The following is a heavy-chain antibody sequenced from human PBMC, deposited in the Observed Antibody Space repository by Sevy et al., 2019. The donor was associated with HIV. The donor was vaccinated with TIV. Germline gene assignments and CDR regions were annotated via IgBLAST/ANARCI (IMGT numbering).Heavy chain of an antibody. CDR3: AKDRVSGTYYTGDFDY. D-gene: IGHD3-10*01. J-gene: IGHJ4*02. V-gene: IGHV3-23*01. CDR2: ISLSGGDT. Sequence: GGSPRLSCAASGFTFSTYAMTWVRQAPGKGLEWVSVISLSGGDTYYANSVKGRFTISRDNSKNTLYLQMNSLTAEDTAVYYCAKDRVSGTYYTGDFDYWGQGTMVTVSS. CDR1: GFTFSTYA.